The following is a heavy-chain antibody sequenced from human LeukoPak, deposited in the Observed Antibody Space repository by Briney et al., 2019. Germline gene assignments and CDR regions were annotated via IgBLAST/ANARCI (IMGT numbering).Heavy chain of an antibody. CDR2: ISGSNSYI. CDR1: EFTFSDYA. Sequence: GGSLRLSCAASEFTFSDYAMNWVRQAPGKGLEWVSSISGSNSYIYYADSMKGRFTISRDNAKNSLYLQMNSLRAEDTAIYYCARDLGSYSSGWYMGFDYWGQGTLVTVSS. V-gene: IGHV3-21*01. J-gene: IGHJ4*02. CDR3: ARDLGSYSSGWYMGFDY. D-gene: IGHD6-19*01.